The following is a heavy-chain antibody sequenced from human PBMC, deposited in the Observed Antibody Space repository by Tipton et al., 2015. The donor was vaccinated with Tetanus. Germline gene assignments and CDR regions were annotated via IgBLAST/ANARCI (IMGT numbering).Heavy chain of an antibody. CDR1: AITFSTYA. J-gene: IGHJ6*02. CDR2: ISSSGGST. D-gene: IGHD3-10*01. CDR3: ANMDTYFYHGRDV. V-gene: IGHV3-23*01. Sequence: SLRLSCADSAITFSTYAMSWVRQAPGKGLEWVSGISSSGGSTYYADSVKGRFTISRDNSKNTLFLQMNSLRAEDTAVYFCANMDTYFYHGRDVWGQGTTVTVSS.